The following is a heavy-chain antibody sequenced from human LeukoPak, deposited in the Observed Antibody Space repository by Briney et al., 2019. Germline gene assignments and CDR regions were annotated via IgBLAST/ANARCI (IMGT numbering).Heavy chain of an antibody. CDR1: GFTFSSYW. V-gene: IGHV3-74*01. D-gene: IGHD4-11*01. Sequence: GGSLRLSCAASGFTFSSYWMHWVRQVPGKGLVWVSRINTGGSSTTYADSVKGRFTISRDNAKNTLYLQMNSVRVEDTAVYYCARSNQADVYWGHRALGTVSS. CDR2: INTGGSST. J-gene: IGHJ4*01. CDR3: ARSNQADVY.